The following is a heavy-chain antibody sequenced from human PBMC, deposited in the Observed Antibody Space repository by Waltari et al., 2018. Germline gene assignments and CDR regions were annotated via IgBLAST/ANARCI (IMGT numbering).Heavy chain of an antibody. V-gene: IGHV4-59*11. J-gene: IGHJ6*03. Sequence: QVQLQESGPGLVKPSETLSLTCTVPGGSISSHYWRCLRQPPGKGLEWIGYIYYSGSTNYNPSLKSRVTISVDTSKNQFSLKLSSVTAADTAVYYCARDQRYYYYYYMDVWGKGTTVTVSS. CDR1: GGSISSHY. CDR3: ARDQRYYYYYYMDV. CDR2: IYYSGST.